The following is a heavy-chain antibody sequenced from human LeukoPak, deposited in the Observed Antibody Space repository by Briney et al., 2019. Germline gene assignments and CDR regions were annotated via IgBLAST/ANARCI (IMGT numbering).Heavy chain of an antibody. D-gene: IGHD4-17*01. Sequence: ASVKVSCKASGCSFTSYGISWVRQAPGQGLEWMGWISVHNGSTHYAQKLQGRVTMTTDTSTSTAYMELRSLRSDDTAVYYCARVRGSYGDTANYWGQGTLVTVSS. CDR3: ARVRGSYGDTANY. J-gene: IGHJ4*02. V-gene: IGHV1-18*04. CDR2: ISVHNGST. CDR1: GCSFTSYG.